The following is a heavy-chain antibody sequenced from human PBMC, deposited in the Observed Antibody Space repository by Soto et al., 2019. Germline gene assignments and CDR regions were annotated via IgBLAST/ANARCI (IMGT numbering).Heavy chain of an antibody. CDR3: GKDRYYDSRIIDS. J-gene: IGHJ4*02. D-gene: IGHD3-22*01. V-gene: IGHV3-23*01. Sequence: GGSLRLSCAASGFTFNTYAMSGARQAPGKGLEWVASLSGSGGFTEHADSVKGRFSISRDNSKNTLFLQMNGLRVDDTAVYYCGKDRYYDSRIIDSWGSGTLVTVSS. CDR1: GFTFNTYA. CDR2: LSGSGGFT.